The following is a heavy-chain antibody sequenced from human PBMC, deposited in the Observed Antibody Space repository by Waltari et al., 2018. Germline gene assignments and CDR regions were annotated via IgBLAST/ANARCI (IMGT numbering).Heavy chain of an antibody. Sequence: QLQLQESGPGLVKPSETLSLTCTVSGGSISSSSYYWGWIRQPPGKGLEWIGSIYYSGSTYYNPSLKSRVTISVDTSKNQFSLKLSSVTAADTAVYYCARRGYNWRGVFGYFDYWGQGTLVTVSS. CDR3: ARRGYNWRGVFGYFDY. J-gene: IGHJ4*02. CDR2: IYYSGST. CDR1: GGSISSSSYY. D-gene: IGHD1-20*01. V-gene: IGHV4-39*07.